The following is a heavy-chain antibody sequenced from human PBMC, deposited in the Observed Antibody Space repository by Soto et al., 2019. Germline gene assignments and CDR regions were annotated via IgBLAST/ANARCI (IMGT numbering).Heavy chain of an antibody. CDR1: GDSISSNCAA. CDR3: ASYRYDY. D-gene: IGHD4-4*01. J-gene: IGHJ4*02. CDR2: TYYRSRWYH. Sequence: PSQTLSLTCAISGDSISSNCAAWNWIRQSPSRGFEWLGRTYYRSRWYHDYAVSVKSRIIINPDTSKNQVSLQLNSVTPDDTAVYYCASYRYDYWGQGTVVTVSS. V-gene: IGHV6-1*01.